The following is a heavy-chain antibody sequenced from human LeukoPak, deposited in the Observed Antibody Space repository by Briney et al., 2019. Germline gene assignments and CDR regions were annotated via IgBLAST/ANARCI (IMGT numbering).Heavy chain of an antibody. CDR2: IWYDGSNK. CDR3: AKVAIEPPADAFDI. V-gene: IGHV3-33*06. Sequence: PGRSLRLSCAASGFTFSSYGMHWVRQAPGKGLEWVAVIWYDGSNKYYADSVKGRFTISRDNSKNTLYLQMNSLRAEDTAVYYCAKVAIEPPADAFDIWGQGTMVTVSS. D-gene: IGHD5-12*01. J-gene: IGHJ3*02. CDR1: GFTFSSYG.